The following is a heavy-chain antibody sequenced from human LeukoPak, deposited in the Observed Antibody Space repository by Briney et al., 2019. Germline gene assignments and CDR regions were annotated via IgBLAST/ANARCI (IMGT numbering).Heavy chain of an antibody. Sequence: GGSLRLSCAASGFTFSTYGLTWVRQAPGKGLEWVSTISSSGGSTYYADSVKGRFTISRDNAKNSLYLQMNSLRAEDTAVYYCAAVIDYWGQGTLVTVSS. V-gene: IGHV3-23*01. CDR3: AAVIDY. CDR2: ISSSGGST. J-gene: IGHJ4*02. CDR1: GFTFSTYG.